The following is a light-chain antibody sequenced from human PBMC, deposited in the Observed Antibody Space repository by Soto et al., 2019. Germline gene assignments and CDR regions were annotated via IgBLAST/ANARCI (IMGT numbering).Light chain of an antibody. J-gene: IGKJ3*01. Sequence: EIVLTQSPGTLSLSPGERATLSCRASQSVDTFLVWYQQKPGQAPRLLIFGASSRATGIPDRFRGSGSGTDFTLTISGLEPEDFAVYYCQQYGTAPLTFGPGTKVDIK. V-gene: IGKV3-20*01. CDR1: QSVDTF. CDR2: GAS. CDR3: QQYGTAPLT.